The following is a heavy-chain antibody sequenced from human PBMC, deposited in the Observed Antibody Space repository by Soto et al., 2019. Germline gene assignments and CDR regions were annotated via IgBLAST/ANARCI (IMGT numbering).Heavy chain of an antibody. CDR3: ARDSPQYSYPLNWVDP. V-gene: IGHV3-30*03. CDR2: ISYDGSNK. D-gene: IGHD5-18*01. J-gene: IGHJ5*02. Sequence: PGGSLRLSCAASGFTFSSYGMHWVRQAPGKGLEWVAVISYDGSNKYYADSVKGRFTISRDNSKNTLYLQMNSLRAEDTAVYYCARDSPQYSYPLNWVDPWGQGTLVTVSS. CDR1: GFTFSSYG.